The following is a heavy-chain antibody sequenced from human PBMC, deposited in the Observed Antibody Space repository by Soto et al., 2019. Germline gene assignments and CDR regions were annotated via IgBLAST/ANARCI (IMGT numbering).Heavy chain of an antibody. Sequence: PSETLSLTCTVSGGSISRSDYYWSWSLQPPGKGLEWIGYIYYSGSTYYNPSLKSRVTISVDTSKNQFSLKLSSVTAADTAVYYCARVQAYGIVVVITNGYWGQETLVTVSS. CDR3: ARVQAYGIVVVITNGY. CDR1: GGSISRSDYY. V-gene: IGHV4-30-4*01. CDR2: IYYSGST. D-gene: IGHD3-22*01. J-gene: IGHJ4*02.